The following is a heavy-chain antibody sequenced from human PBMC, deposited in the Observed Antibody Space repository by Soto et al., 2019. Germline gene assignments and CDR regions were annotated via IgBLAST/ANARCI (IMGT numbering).Heavy chain of an antibody. CDR2: IFSNDEK. Sequence: SGPTLVNPTETLTLTCTVSGFSLSNARMGVSWIRQPPGKALEWLAHIFSNDEKSYSTSLKSRLTISKDTSKSQVVLTMTNMDPVDTATYYCARIPYSSSWYYYYYGMDVWGQGTMVTVSS. CDR1: GFSLSNARMG. CDR3: ARIPYSSSWYYYYYGMDV. J-gene: IGHJ6*02. D-gene: IGHD6-13*01. V-gene: IGHV2-26*01.